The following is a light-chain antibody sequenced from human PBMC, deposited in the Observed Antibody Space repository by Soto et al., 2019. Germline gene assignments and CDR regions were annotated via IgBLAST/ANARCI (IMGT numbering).Light chain of an antibody. CDR2: GAS. CDR1: PSVSSN. J-gene: IGKJ2*03. Sequence: EIVMTQSPATLSVSPGERTTLSCRASPSVSSNLAWSQQKPGQAPRLLIYGASTRATGIPARFSGSGSGTEFNLTISGLQSEDFAVYYCQQYNNWPSMYSFGRGTKLEIK. CDR3: QQYNNWPSMYS. V-gene: IGKV3D-15*01.